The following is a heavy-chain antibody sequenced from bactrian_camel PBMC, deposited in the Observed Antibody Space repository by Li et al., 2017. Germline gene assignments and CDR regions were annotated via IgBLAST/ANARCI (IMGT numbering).Heavy chain of an antibody. D-gene: IGHD5*01. V-gene: IGHV3S53*01. Sequence: HVQLVESGGGSVQAGGSLRLSCAASRYTGSLCMDWFRQAPGREREGVAAIAKGSRTRYADSVKGRFTISRDNAKNTLYLQLNSLAREDSAMYYCTRETQWVGYHEFAEYWGQGTQVTV. CDR1: RYTGSLC. CDR2: IAKGSRT. J-gene: IGHJ4*01. CDR3: TRETQWVGYHEFAEY.